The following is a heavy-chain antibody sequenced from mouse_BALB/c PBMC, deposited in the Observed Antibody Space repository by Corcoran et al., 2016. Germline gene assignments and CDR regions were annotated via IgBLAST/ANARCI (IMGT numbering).Heavy chain of an antibody. Sequence: DVQLQESGPGLVKPSQSLSLTCSVTGYSITSGYYWNWIRQFPGNKLEWMGYISYDGSNNYNPSLKNRISITRDTSKNQFFLKLNSVTTEDTATYYGARLVYDYDVLDDWGQGTTLTVSS. CDR2: ISYDGSN. CDR1: GYSITSGYY. CDR3: ARLVYDYDVLDD. D-gene: IGHD2-4*01. J-gene: IGHJ2*01. V-gene: IGHV3-6*02.